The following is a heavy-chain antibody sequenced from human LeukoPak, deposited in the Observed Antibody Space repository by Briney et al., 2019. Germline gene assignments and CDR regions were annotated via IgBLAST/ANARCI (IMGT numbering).Heavy chain of an antibody. J-gene: IGHJ2*01. CDR1: GYTFTSYG. D-gene: IGHD3-3*01. CDR2: ISAYNGNT. V-gene: IGHV1-18*01. CDR3: TTCYDFWSGYYNWYFDL. Sequence: ASVKVSCKASGYTFTSYGISWVRQAPGQGLEWMGWISAYNGNTNYAQKLQGRVTMTTDTSTSTAYMELSSLRSEDTAVYYCTTCYDFWSGYYNWYFDLWGRGTLVTVSS.